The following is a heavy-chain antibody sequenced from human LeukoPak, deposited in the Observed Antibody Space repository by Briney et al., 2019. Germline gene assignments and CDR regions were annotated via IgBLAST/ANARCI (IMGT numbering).Heavy chain of an antibody. Sequence: KPSETLSLTCTVSGGSISSSSYYWGWIRQPPGKGPEWIGSIFYSGTTYYNPSLKSRVSISVDTSRNQFSLKLRSVTAADTAVYYCASHVHGNYYDDSGYSAYFEDWGQGTPVTVSS. CDR2: IFYSGTT. CDR1: GGSISSSSYY. CDR3: ASHVHGNYYDDSGYSAYFED. D-gene: IGHD3-22*01. V-gene: IGHV4-39*01. J-gene: IGHJ4*02.